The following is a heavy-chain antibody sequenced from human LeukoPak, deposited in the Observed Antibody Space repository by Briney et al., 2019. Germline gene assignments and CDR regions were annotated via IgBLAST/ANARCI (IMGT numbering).Heavy chain of an antibody. V-gene: IGHV3-9*01. CDR3: ARGRFIRGELSLPLVG. CDR1: GFTFDDYA. Sequence: PGGSLRLSCAASGFTFDDYAMHWVRQAPGKGLEWVSGISWNSGSIGYADSVKGRFTISRDNSKNTLYLQMNSLRAEDTAVYYCARGRFIRGELSLPLVGWGQGTLVTVSS. CDR2: ISWNSGSI. J-gene: IGHJ4*02. D-gene: IGHD1-7*01.